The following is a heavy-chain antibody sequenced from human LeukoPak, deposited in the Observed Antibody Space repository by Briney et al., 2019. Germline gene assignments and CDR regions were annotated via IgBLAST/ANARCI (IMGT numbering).Heavy chain of an antibody. Sequence: GGSLRLSCAGSGFTFSNYAMSWVRQAPGKGLEWVSSITGSGDSTYYADSVKGRFTISRDNSKSALYLQMNSLRAEDTAVYYCARGQAVGTDDWYFDLWGRGTLVTVSS. CDR3: ARGQAVGTDDWYFDL. CDR2: ITGSGDST. J-gene: IGHJ2*01. CDR1: GFTFSNYA. V-gene: IGHV3-23*01. D-gene: IGHD6-19*01.